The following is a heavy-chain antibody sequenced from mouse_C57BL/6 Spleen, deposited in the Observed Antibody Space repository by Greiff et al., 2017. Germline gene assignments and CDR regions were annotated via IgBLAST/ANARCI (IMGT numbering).Heavy chain of an antibody. CDR1: GYTFTSYW. CDR2: IHPNSGST. D-gene: IGHD2-1*01. CDR3: ARGHYGNYGRYVDV. J-gene: IGHJ1*03. Sequence: QVQLQQPGAELVKPGASVKLSCKASGYTFTSYWMHWVKQRPGQGLEWIGMIHPNSGSTNYNAKFKSKATLTVDKSSSTAYMQRSSLTSEDSSVYYCARGHYGNYGRYVDVWGTGTTVTVSS. V-gene: IGHV1-64*01.